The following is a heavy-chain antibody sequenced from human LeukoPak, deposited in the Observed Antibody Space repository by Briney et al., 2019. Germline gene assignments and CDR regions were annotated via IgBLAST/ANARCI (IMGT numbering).Heavy chain of an antibody. CDR2: IKSKTDGGTT. J-gene: IGHJ4*02. D-gene: IGHD2-15*01. CDR3: TTDRCSGGSCYSFDY. CDR1: GFIFSNAW. V-gene: IGHV3-15*01. Sequence: PGGSLRLSCAASGFIFSNAWMSWVRQAPGKGLEWVGRIKSKTDGGTTDYAAPVKGRFTISRDDSKNTLYLQMNSLKTEDTAVYYCTTDRCSGGSCYSFDYWGQGTLVTVSS.